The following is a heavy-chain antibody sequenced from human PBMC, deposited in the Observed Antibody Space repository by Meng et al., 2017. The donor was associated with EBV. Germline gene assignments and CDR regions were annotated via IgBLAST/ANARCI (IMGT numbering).Heavy chain of an antibody. CDR1: GYAFTSYI. Sequence: QVQLLQSGAEVKNPGASVKVSCKASGYAFTSYILHWVRQAPGQRLEWMGWINVGVGYTKYSQKFQGRVTISSDTSATTGYMELSSLRSEDTAVYYCVRGPPVGVPGPGVYWGQGTLVTVSS. CDR2: INVGVGYT. J-gene: IGHJ4*02. V-gene: IGHV1-3*01. D-gene: IGHD2-21*01. CDR3: VRGPPVGVPGPGVY.